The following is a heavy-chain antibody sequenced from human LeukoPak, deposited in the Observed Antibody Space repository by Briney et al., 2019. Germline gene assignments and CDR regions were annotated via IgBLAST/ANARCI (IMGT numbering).Heavy chain of an antibody. J-gene: IGHJ4*02. Sequence: PSQTLSLTCTVSGGSISTGDYYWRWIRQPPGKGLEWIGYIYYNGNSFYNPSLKSPATISVDTSKNQFSLSLTSVTAADTAVYYCARVRYGDYAGDYWGQGTLVTVSS. V-gene: IGHV4-30-4*01. CDR3: ARVRYGDYAGDY. CDR1: GGSISTGDYY. CDR2: IYYNGNS. D-gene: IGHD3-9*01.